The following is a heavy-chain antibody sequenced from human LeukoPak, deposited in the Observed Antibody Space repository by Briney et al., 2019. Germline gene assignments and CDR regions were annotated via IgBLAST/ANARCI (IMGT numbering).Heavy chain of an antibody. Sequence: GGSLRLSCAASGFTFSSYAMHWVRQAPGKGLEWVAVISYDGSNKYYADSVKGRFTISRDNSKNTLYLQMNSLRAEDTAVYYCARENIGARYGSGGFDYWGQGTLVTVSS. V-gene: IGHV3-30-3*01. CDR3: ARENIGARYGSGGFDY. CDR1: GFTFSSYA. J-gene: IGHJ4*02. D-gene: IGHD3-10*01. CDR2: ISYDGSNK.